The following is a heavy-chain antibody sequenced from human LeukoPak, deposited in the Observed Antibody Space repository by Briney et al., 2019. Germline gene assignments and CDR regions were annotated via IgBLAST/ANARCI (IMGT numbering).Heavy chain of an antibody. CDR3: ARAYGDYFDYFDY. CDR1: GYTFTSYA. J-gene: IGHJ4*02. CDR2: INAGNGNT. V-gene: IGHV1-3*01. D-gene: IGHD4-17*01. Sequence: ASVKVSCKASGYTFTSYAMHWVRQAPGQRLEWMGWINAGNGNTKYSQKFQGRVTITRDTSAGTAYMELSSLRSEDTAVYYCARAYGDYFDYFDYWGQGTLVTVSS.